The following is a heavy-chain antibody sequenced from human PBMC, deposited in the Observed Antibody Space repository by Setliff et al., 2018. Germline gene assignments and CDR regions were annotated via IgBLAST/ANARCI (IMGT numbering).Heavy chain of an antibody. CDR3: VRVRRGGYHSIYWSFDL. V-gene: IGHV1-69*04. J-gene: IGHJ2*01. CDR2: IIPASNGA. Sequence: SVKVSCKASGGTFSSHYISWVRQAPGQGPQWLGRIIPASNGANYAQRFRGRVSFSVDISTGTVFMDLSSLESEDTAVYYCVRVRRGGYHSIYWSFDLWGRGTLVTVSS. CDR1: GGTFSSHY. D-gene: IGHD1-26*01.